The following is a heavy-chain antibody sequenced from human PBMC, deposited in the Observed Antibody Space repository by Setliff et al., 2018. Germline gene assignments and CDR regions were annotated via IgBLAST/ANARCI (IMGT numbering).Heavy chain of an antibody. CDR2: VTIYNGNT. Sequence: ASVKVSCKASGYTFNNFGVAWVRQAPGQGLDWMGWVTIYNGNTKYAQNLQGRLTLTTDRSTSTVYMELGSLTTDDTAIYYCARVESMVAYFASGTFPFWGQGTRVTVSS. D-gene: IGHD3-10*01. CDR1: GYTFNNFG. CDR3: ARVESMVAYFASGTFPF. J-gene: IGHJ4*02. V-gene: IGHV1-18*01.